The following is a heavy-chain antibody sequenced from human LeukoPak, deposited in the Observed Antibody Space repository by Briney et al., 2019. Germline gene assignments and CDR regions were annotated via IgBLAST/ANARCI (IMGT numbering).Heavy chain of an antibody. CDR1: GDSITSGVYY. Sequence: SETLSLTCTVSGDSITSGVYYWSWIRQPAGKGLEWIGRIYSSGSTNYNPSLESRVTISLDTSKNQFSLKVTSVTAADTAVYYCARVRRLWSVGRLFDYWGQGTLVTVSS. CDR2: IYSSGST. D-gene: IGHD5-18*01. V-gene: IGHV4-61*02. CDR3: ARVRRLWSVGRLFDY. J-gene: IGHJ4*02.